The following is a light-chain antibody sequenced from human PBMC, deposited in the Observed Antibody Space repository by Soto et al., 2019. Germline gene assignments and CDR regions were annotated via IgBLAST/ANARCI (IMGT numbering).Light chain of an antibody. CDR2: GAS. CDR1: QDVGRY. J-gene: IGKJ1*01. V-gene: IGKV1-8*01. Sequence: RMTQSPSSLSATAGDRVAIACRASQDVGRYLAWYQQKPGQAPKLLIYGASTLQSGVPSRFSGGGSGTDFTLTISCLQSEDFATYYCQHYKNYPWTFGQGTKVDIK. CDR3: QHYKNYPWT.